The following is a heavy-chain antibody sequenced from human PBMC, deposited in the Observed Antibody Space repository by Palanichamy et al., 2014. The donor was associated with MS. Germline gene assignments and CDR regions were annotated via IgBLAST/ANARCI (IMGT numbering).Heavy chain of an antibody. CDR2: ISSTGGHI. CDR1: GFTFSDYS. V-gene: IGHV3-21*01. D-gene: IGHD3-22*01. J-gene: IGHJ4*02. CDR3: VRDTRHYDSRGYHYDY. Sequence: EVQLVESGGGLVKPGGSLTLSCSASGFTFSDYSLNWVRQAPGKGLEWVSTISSTGGHIYYADSVRGRFTISRDYAKNSLYLQMNSLRAEDTALYYCVRDTRHYDSRGYHYDYWGQGTLVTVSS.